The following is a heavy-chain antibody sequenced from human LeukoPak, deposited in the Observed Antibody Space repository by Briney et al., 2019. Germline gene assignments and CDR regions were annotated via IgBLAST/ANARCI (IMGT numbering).Heavy chain of an antibody. CDR1: GYSFTSYW. CDR2: IYPGDSDT. V-gene: IGHV5-51*01. Sequence: RGESLKISCKVSGYSFTSYWIGWVRQMPGKGLEWMGIIYPGDSDTRYSPSFQGQVTISADKSISTAYLQWSSLKASDTAIYYCARHPRPGNRVAMARRGEFDYWGQGTLVTVSS. D-gene: IGHD6-19*01. CDR3: ARHPRPGNRVAMARRGEFDY. J-gene: IGHJ4*02.